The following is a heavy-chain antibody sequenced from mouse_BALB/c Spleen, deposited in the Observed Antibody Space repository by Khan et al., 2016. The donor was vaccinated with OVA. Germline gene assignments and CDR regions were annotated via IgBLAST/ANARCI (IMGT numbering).Heavy chain of an antibody. D-gene: IGHD1-1*01. Sequence: QVQLKQSGAELVRPGASVKISCKGSGYTFTDTTMHWVRQRPAMSLEWIGVISTSYGHATYNPEFKDKATLTVDTSSSTAYLQLASLTSEDSAIYCATGCGGGSKFADWGEGTMVTVSA. J-gene: IGHJ3*01. V-gene: IGHV1S137*01. CDR3: TGCGGGSKFAD. CDR1: GYTFTDTT. CDR2: ISTSYGHA.